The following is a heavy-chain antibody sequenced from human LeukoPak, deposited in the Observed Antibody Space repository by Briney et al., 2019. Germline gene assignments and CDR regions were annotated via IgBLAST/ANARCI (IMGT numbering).Heavy chain of an antibody. D-gene: IGHD3-22*01. CDR2: IYYSGST. J-gene: IGHJ4*02. CDR1: GGSISSYY. Sequence: PSETLSLTCTVSGGSISSYYWSWIRQPPGKGLEWIGYIYYSGSTNYNPSLKSRVTISVDTSKNQFSLKLNSVTAADTAVYYCARAYISGSSGYYFAYWGQGTLVTVSS. CDR3: ARAYISGSSGYYFAY. V-gene: IGHV4-59*08.